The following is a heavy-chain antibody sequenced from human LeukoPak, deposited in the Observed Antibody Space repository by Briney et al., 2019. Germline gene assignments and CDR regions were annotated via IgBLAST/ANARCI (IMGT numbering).Heavy chain of an antibody. Sequence: ASVKVSCKASGYTFTSYGISWVRQAPGQGREWMGWISAYNGNTNYAQKLQGRVTMTTDTSTSTAYMELRSLRSDDTAVYYCARVPMVRGVIRDNWFDPWGQGTLVTVSS. CDR1: GYTFTSYG. CDR3: ARVPMVRGVIRDNWFDP. V-gene: IGHV1-18*04. D-gene: IGHD3-10*01. J-gene: IGHJ5*02. CDR2: ISAYNGNT.